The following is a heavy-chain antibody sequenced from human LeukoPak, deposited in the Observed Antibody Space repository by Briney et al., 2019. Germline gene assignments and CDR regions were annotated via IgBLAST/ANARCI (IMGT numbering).Heavy chain of an antibody. V-gene: IGHV1-24*01. J-gene: IGHJ4*02. CDR1: GYTLTELS. Sequence: GASVKVSCKVSGYTLTELSMHWVRQAPGKGLEWMGGFDPEDGETIYAQKFQGRVTMTEDTSTDTAYMELSSLRSEDTAVYYCATHDHYGSGSYYNYWGQGTLVTVSS. D-gene: IGHD3-10*01. CDR2: FDPEDGET. CDR3: ATHDHYGSGSYYNY.